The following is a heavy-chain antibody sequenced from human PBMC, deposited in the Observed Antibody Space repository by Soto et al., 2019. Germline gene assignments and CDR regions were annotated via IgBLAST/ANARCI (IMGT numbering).Heavy chain of an antibody. D-gene: IGHD3-10*01. CDR1: GGSISSGGYY. J-gene: IGHJ6*02. CDR3: ARDANRYASGSYGMDV. V-gene: IGHV4-31*03. Sequence: SETLSLTCTVSGGSISSGGYYWSWTRQHPGKGLEWIGYIYYSGSTYYNPPLKSRVTISVDTSKNQFSLKLSSVTAAYTAVYYCARDANRYASGSYGMDVWGQGTTVTVSS. CDR2: IYYSGST.